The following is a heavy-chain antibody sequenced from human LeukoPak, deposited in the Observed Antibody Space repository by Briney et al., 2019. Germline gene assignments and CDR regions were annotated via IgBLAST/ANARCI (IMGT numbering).Heavy chain of an antibody. CDR3: AKEGPGGGGYFDD. J-gene: IGHJ4*02. CDR1: GFTFSSYI. V-gene: IGHV3-23*01. CDR2: IGGSGDST. Sequence: GGSLRLSCAASGFTFSSYIMSWVRQAPGKGLEWVSLIGGSGDSTYYADSVKGRFTISRDNSKNTLYLRMNSLRADDTAVYYCAKEGPGGGGYFDDWGQGTLVTVSS. D-gene: IGHD3-16*01.